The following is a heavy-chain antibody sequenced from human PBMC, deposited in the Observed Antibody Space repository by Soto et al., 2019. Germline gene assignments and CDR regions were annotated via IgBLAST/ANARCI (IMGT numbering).Heavy chain of an antibody. V-gene: IGHV3-33*01. CDR3: ARDLGESAAGTYLLVAGPDY. CDR2: IWYDGSNK. D-gene: IGHD6-13*01. Sequence: GGSLRLSCAASGFTFSSYGMHWVRQAPGKGLEWVAVIWYDGSNKYYADSVKGRFTISRDNSKNTLYLQMNSLRAEDTAVYYCARDLGESAAGTYLLVAGPDYWGQGTLVTVSS. J-gene: IGHJ4*02. CDR1: GFTFSSYG.